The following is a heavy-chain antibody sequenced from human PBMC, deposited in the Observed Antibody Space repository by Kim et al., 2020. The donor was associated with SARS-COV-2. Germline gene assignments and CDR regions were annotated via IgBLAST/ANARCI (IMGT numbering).Heavy chain of an antibody. V-gene: IGHV4-59*01. CDR3: ARDRGTGTTFDY. J-gene: IGHJ4*02. D-gene: IGHD1-7*01. Sequence: NYNPSLKSRVTLSVDTSKNQFSLKLSSVTAADTAVYYCARDRGTGTTFDYWGQGTLVTVSS.